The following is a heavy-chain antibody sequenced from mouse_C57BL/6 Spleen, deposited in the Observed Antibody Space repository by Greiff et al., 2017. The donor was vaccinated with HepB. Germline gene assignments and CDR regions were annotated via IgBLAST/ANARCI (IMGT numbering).Heavy chain of an antibody. V-gene: IGHV1-80*01. CDR3: ASSSITTVVDYAMDY. J-gene: IGHJ4*01. CDR2: IYPGDGDT. CDR1: GYAFSSYW. D-gene: IGHD1-1*01. Sequence: QVQLQQSGAELVKPGASVKISCKASGYAFSSYWMNWVKQRPGKGLEWIGQIYPGDGDTNYNGKFKGKATLTADKSSSTAYMHLSSLTSEDSAVYSCASSSITTVVDYAMDYWGQGTSVTVSS.